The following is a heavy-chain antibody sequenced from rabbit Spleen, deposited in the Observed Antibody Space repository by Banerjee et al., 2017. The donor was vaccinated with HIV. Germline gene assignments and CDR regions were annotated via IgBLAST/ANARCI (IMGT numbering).Heavy chain of an antibody. D-gene: IGHD7-1*01. CDR3: VRDTGTSFSSYGMNL. V-gene: IGHV1S40*01. Sequence: QSLEESGGDLVQPEGSLTLTCKVSGFDFSSDAMCWVRQAPGKGPEWIACIAGSSSGFTYSATWAKGRFTCSKTSSTTVTLQMTSLTAADTATYFCVRDTGTSFSSYGMNLWGPGTLVTVS. J-gene: IGHJ6*01. CDR1: GFDFSSDA. CDR2: IAGSSSGFT.